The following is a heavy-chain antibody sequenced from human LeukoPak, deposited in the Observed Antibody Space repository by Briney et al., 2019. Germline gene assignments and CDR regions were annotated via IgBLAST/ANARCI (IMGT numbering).Heavy chain of an antibody. J-gene: IGHJ4*02. V-gene: IGHV3-23*01. CDR2: ISGSGVST. D-gene: IGHD5-12*01. CDR3: AKDLVANDY. Sequence: GGSLRLSCAASGFTFSSYAMSWVRQAPGKGLEWVSAISGSGVSTYYADSVKGRFTISRDNFKNALYLQMNSLRAEDTAVYYCAKDLVANDYWGQGTLVTVSS. CDR1: GFTFSSYA.